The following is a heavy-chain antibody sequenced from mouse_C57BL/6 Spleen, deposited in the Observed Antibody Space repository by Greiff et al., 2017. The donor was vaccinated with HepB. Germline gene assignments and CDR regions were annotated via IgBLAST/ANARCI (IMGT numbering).Heavy chain of an antibody. V-gene: IGHV1-15*01. J-gene: IGHJ4*01. Sequence: VKLQESGAELVRPGASVTLSCKASGYTFTDYEMHWVKQTPVHGLEWIGAIDPETGGTAYNQKFKGKAILTADKSSSTAYMELRSLTSEDSAVYYCTRGGRTDYWGQGTSVTVSS. CDR2: IDPETGGT. CDR1: GYTFTDYE. CDR3: TRGGRTDY.